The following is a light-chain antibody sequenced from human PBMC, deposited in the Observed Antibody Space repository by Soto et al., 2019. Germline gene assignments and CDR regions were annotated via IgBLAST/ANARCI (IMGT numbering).Light chain of an antibody. CDR1: QSVSSY. J-gene: IGKJ2*01. Sequence: EIVLTQSPATLSLSPGERATLSCRASQSVSSYLAWYQQKPGQAPRLLVYDASNRATGIPVRFSGSGSGTDFPLTISSLEPEDFAVYYWQERSDWYAFGQGTKLELK. CDR3: QERSDWYA. CDR2: DAS. V-gene: IGKV3-11*01.